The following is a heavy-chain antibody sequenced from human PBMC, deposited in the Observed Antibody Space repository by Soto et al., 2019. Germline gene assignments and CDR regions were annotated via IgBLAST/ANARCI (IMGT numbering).Heavy chain of an antibody. D-gene: IGHD6-6*01. CDR1: GFTFSSYA. J-gene: IGHJ4*02. CDR2: ISYDGSNK. V-gene: IGHV3-30-3*01. CDR3: ARDRRSRSSSLDY. Sequence: PGGSLRLSCAASGFTFSSYAMHWVRQAPGKGLEWVAVISYDGSNKYYADSVKGRFTISRDNSKNTLYLQMNSLRAEDTAVYYCARDRRSRSSSLDYWGQGTLVTVSS.